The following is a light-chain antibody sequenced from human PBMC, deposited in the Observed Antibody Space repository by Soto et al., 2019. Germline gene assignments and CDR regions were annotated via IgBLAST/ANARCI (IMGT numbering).Light chain of an antibody. CDR1: QSVSSN. Sequence: EIVMTQSPATLSVSPGERATLSCRASQSVSSNLAWYQQKPGQAPRLLIYGASTRATGIPARFSCSGSGTEFTRTISSLQSEGFAVYYCQQYNTWPPWTFGQGTKVEIK. V-gene: IGKV3-15*01. CDR2: GAS. J-gene: IGKJ1*01. CDR3: QQYNTWPPWT.